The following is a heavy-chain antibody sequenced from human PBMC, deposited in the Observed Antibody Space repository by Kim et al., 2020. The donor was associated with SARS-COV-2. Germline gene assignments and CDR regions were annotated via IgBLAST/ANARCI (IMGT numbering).Heavy chain of an antibody. CDR1: GFTFDDYA. J-gene: IGHJ4*02. CDR3: AKRDSGSSRHFDY. CDR2: ISWNSDTI. V-gene: IGHV3-9*01. D-gene: IGHD1-26*01. Sequence: GGSLRLSCAASGFTFDDYAMHWVRQAPGKGLEWVSGISWNSDTIGYADSLKGRFTIPRDNAKNSLYLQMNSLRLEDTALYYCAKRDSGSSRHFDYWGQGTLVTVSS.